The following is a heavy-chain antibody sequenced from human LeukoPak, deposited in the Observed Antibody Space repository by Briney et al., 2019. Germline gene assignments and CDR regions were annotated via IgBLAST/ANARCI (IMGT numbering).Heavy chain of an antibody. D-gene: IGHD6-13*01. Sequence: GGSLRLSCAASGFTFSSYSMNWVRQAPGKGLEWVSSISSSSSYIYYADSVKGRFTISRDNAKNSLYLQMNSLRAEDTAVYYCARDPSAAGTPYFDYWGQGTLVTVSS. CDR1: GFTFSSYS. V-gene: IGHV3-21*01. CDR3: ARDPSAAGTPYFDY. CDR2: ISSSSSYI. J-gene: IGHJ4*02.